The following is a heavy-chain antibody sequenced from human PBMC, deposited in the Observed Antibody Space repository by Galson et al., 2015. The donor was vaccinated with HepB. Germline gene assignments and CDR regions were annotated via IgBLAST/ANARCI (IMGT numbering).Heavy chain of an antibody. D-gene: IGHD6-13*01. CDR3: ARVPRRYSSSRYYFDY. CDR1: GGTFSSYA. J-gene: IGHJ4*02. Sequence: SVKVSCKASGGTFSSYAISWVRQAPGQGLEWMGGIIPIFGTANYAQKFQGRVTITADKSTSTAYMELSSLRSEDTAVYYCARVPRRYSSSRYYFDYWGQGTLVTVSS. CDR2: IIPIFGTA. V-gene: IGHV1-69*06.